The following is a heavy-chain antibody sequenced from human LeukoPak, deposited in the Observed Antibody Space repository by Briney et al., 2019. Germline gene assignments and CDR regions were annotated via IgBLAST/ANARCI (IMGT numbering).Heavy chain of an antibody. CDR1: GFTFDDYA. Sequence: PGGSLRLSCEASGFTFDDYAMHWVRQAPGKGLEWVSSISWYSGNIGYADSVKGRFSISRDNAKNTLYLEMNSLRTDDTALCFCARDVWRRAFYYAMDVWGLGTTVAVSS. CDR2: ISWYSGNI. CDR3: ARDVWRRAFYYAMDV. V-gene: IGHV3-9*01. D-gene: IGHD2-21*01. J-gene: IGHJ6*02.